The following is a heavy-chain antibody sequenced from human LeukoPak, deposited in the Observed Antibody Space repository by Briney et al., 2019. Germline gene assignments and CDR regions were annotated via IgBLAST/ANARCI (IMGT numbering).Heavy chain of an antibody. V-gene: IGHV3-7*01. D-gene: IGHD2-2*01. Sequence: GGSLRLSCAASGFTFSSYWMSWVRQAPGKGLEWVANIKQDGSEKYYVDSVKGRLTISRDNAKNSLYLQMNSLRAEDTAVYYCAREICSSTSCYLPGVYSYYYGMDVWGQGTTVTVSS. CDR2: IKQDGSEK. J-gene: IGHJ6*02. CDR1: GFTFSSYW. CDR3: AREICSSTSCYLPGVYSYYYGMDV.